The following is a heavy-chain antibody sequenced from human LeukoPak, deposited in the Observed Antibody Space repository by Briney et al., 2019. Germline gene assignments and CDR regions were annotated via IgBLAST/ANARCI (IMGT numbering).Heavy chain of an antibody. Sequence: GASVKVSCKASGGTFSSYAISWVRQAPGQGLEWMGRIIPILGIANYAQKFQGRVTITADKSTSTAYMELSSLRSEDTAVYYCARGRGGYDILTGYFYFDCWGQGTLVTVSS. D-gene: IGHD3-9*01. V-gene: IGHV1-69*04. CDR2: IIPILGIA. J-gene: IGHJ4*02. CDR1: GGTFSSYA. CDR3: ARGRGGYDILTGYFYFDC.